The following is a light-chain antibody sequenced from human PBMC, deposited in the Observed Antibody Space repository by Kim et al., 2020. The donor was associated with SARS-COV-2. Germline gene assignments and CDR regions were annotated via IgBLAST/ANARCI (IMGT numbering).Light chain of an antibody. V-gene: IGLV3-1*01. Sequence: SYELTQPPSVSVSPGQTASITCSGDKLGDKYACWYQQKPGKSPVLVIYQDSKRPSGIPERFSGSNSGNTATLNISGTNAMDEADYYCQAWDRSTAGFGGG. CDR1: KLGDKY. J-gene: IGLJ2*01. CDR3: QAWDRSTAG. CDR2: QDS.